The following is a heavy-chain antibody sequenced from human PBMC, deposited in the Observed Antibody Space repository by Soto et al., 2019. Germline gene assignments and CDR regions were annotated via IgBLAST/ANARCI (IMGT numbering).Heavy chain of an antibody. CDR2: ISYDGSNK. J-gene: IGHJ4*02. D-gene: IGHD3-3*01. CDR3: ARVYDFWSWPRVGPFDY. V-gene: IGHV3-30-3*01. CDR1: GFTFSSYA. Sequence: PGGSLRLSCAASGFTFSSYAMHWVRQAPGKGLEWVAVISYDGSNKYYADSVKGRFTISRDNSKNTLYLQMNSLRAEDTAAYYCARVYDFWSWPRVGPFDYWGQGTLVTVSS.